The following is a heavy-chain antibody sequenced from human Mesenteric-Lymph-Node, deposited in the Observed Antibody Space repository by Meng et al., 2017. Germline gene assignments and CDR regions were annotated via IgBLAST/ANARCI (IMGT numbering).Heavy chain of an antibody. CDR3: AREGGTYYYGSGLYYFDY. CDR1: GFIFSNYW. J-gene: IGHJ4*02. Sequence: GGSLRLSCAASGFIFSNYWMHWVRQAPGKGLMWVAGVTNDGTTVFYADAVKGRFTISRDNAKNSLYLQMNSLRAEDTAVYYCAREGGTYYYGSGLYYFDYWGQGTLVTVSS. V-gene: IGHV3-74*01. D-gene: IGHD3-10*01. CDR2: VTNDGTTV.